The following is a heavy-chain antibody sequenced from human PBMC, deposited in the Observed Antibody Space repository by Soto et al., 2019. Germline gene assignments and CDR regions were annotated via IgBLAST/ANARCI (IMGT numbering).Heavy chain of an antibody. CDR2: IYHRGRT. Sequence: SDTLSLTCAVSGGSISSGGYSWSWIRQPPGKDLEWIGYIYHRGRTYYNTSLKSQVTISVDRSKNQFSLKLSFLTAADTAVYYCARGGDYAGDAFDIWGQGTMVT. V-gene: IGHV4-30-2*01. D-gene: IGHD4-17*01. J-gene: IGHJ3*02. CDR3: ARGGDYAGDAFDI. CDR1: GGSISSGGYS.